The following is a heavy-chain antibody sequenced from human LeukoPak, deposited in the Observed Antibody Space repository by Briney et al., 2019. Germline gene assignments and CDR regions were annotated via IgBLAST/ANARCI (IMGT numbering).Heavy chain of an antibody. CDR3: ARGEQLNYFAY. CDR2: INRAGTTK. D-gene: IGHD1/OR15-1a*01. Sequence: PGGSLRLSCAASGFSFSSYEMSWVRQAPGKGLEWVSYINRAGTTKEYADSVKGRFTISRDNAKNSLYLQMYSLRAEDTAVYYCARGEQLNYFAYWGQGTLVTVSS. CDR1: GFSFSSYE. V-gene: IGHV3-48*03. J-gene: IGHJ4*02.